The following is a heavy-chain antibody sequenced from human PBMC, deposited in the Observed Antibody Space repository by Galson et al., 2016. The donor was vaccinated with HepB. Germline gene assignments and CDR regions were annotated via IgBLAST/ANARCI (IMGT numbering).Heavy chain of an antibody. CDR3: TKDLFKGSSYYGMDA. D-gene: IGHD6-13*01. V-gene: IGHV3-43*02. J-gene: IGHJ6*02. Sequence: SLRLSCAASGFSFEDYAMHWVRQAPGKGLEWVSLISGHGGGDGGRTYYADSVKGRFTISRDNSKNSLHLQMNSLRSEDSALYYCTKDLFKGSSYYGMDAWGQGTTVTVSS. CDR1: GFSFEDYA. CDR2: ISGHGGGDGGRT.